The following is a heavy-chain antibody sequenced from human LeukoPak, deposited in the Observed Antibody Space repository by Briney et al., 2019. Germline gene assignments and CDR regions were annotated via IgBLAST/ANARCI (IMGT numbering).Heavy chain of an antibody. CDR1: GYSFTSYW. J-gene: IGHJ4*02. D-gene: IGHD6-13*01. CDR3: ARQGASSSWYFLIDY. CDR2: IYPGDSDT. V-gene: IGHV5-51*01. Sequence: PGESLKISCKGSGYSFTSYWIGWVRQMPGKGLEWMGIIYPGDSDTRYSPSFQGQVTISADKSISTAYLQWSSLKASDTAMYYCARQGASSSWYFLIDYWGQGTLVTVSS.